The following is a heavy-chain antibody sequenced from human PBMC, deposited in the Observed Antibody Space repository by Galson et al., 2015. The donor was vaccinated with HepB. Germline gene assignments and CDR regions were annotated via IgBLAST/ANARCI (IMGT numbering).Heavy chain of an antibody. CDR1: GYTLTELS. J-gene: IGHJ3*02. D-gene: IGHD6-19*01. Sequence: SVKVSCKVSGYTLTELSMHWVRQAPGKGLEWMRGFDPEDGETIYAQKFQGRVTMTEDTSTDTAYMELSSLRSEDTAVYYCATSPTDKQWLDAFDIWGQGTMVTVSS. CDR3: ATSPTDKQWLDAFDI. V-gene: IGHV1-24*01. CDR2: FDPEDGET.